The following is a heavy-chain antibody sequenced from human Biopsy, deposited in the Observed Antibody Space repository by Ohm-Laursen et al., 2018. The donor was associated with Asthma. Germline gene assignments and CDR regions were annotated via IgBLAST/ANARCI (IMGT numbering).Heavy chain of an antibody. Sequence: GSLRLSCTASGFTVSRDYMFWVRQAPGKGLEWVSVIYSGGTSHTADSVRGRFTISRDYSKNTLYLQMHSLRAEDTAVYLCARFVQAEEGVFWGQGTRVTVSP. D-gene: IGHD3-10*02. CDR2: IYSGGTS. V-gene: IGHV3-53*01. J-gene: IGHJ4*02. CDR3: ARFVQAEEGVF. CDR1: GFTVSRDY.